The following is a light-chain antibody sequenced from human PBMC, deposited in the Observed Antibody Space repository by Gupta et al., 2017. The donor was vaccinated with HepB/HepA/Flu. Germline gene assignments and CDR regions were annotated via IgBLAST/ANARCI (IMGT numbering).Light chain of an antibody. J-gene: IGLJ2*01. CDR2: DVS. CDR1: NSDIGYSNY. CDR3: SSYTSTTTPHVV. Sequence: QSALTQPASGAGSLVQSITISCIRTNSDIGYSNYVSWYQHHPGKAPKLMIYDVSYRPSGVSNRFSGSKSGNTASLTISGLQAEDEADYYCSSYTSTTTPHVVFGGGTKLTVL. V-gene: IGLV2-14*03.